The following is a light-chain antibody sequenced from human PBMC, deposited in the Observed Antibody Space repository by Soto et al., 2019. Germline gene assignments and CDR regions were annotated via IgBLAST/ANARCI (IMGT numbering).Light chain of an antibody. V-gene: IGLV2-8*01. CDR1: YSDVGDSNY. Sequence: QSALTQPPSASGSPGQSVTISCTGTYSDVGDSNYVSWYQQHPGKAPKLVIYEVTQRPSGVPDRFSGFRSENTASLTVSRLQAEDEADYYCSSNVVGTNLKIFGGGTKLTVL. J-gene: IGLJ2*01. CDR2: EVT. CDR3: SSNVVGTNLKI.